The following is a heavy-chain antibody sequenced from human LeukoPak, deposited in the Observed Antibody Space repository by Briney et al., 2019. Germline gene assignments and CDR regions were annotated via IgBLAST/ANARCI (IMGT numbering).Heavy chain of an antibody. D-gene: IGHD2-15*01. CDR3: ARQEYCSGGSCYTWFDP. CDR1: GYNFNTYW. J-gene: IGHJ5*02. CDR2: IRPMNSDV. V-gene: IGHV5-51*01. Sequence: GESLKISCKGSGYNFNTYWVAWVRQLPGKGLEWMGIIRPMNSDVRYSPSFQGQVTISADKSISTAYLQWSSLKASDTAMYYCARQEYCSGGSCYTWFDPWGQGTLVTVSS.